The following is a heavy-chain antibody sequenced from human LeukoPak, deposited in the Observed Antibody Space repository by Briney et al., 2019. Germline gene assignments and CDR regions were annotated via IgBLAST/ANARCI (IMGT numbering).Heavy chain of an antibody. V-gene: IGHV5-51*01. J-gene: IGHJ3*02. CDR2: IYPGDSDT. D-gene: IGHD4-17*01. Sequence: GESLKISCKGSGYSFTTYWIGWVRQMPGKGLEWMGTIYPGDSDTRYSPSFQGQVTTSADKSIGTAYMQWSSLKASDTAMYYCARATVTDRTFDIWGQGTMVTVSS. CDR1: GYSFTTYW. CDR3: ARATVTDRTFDI.